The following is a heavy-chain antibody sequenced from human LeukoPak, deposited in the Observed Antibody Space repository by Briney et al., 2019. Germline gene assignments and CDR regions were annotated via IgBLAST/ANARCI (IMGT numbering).Heavy chain of an antibody. Sequence: TPSETLSLTCTVSGGSISSGGYYWSWIRQPPGKGLEWIGYIYHSGSTYYNPSLKSRVTISVDRSKNQFSLKLSSVTAADTAVYYCARVPLFRGSWTVDPWGQGTLVTVSS. D-gene: IGHD3-10*01. CDR3: ARVPLFRGSWTVDP. J-gene: IGHJ5*02. CDR1: GGSISSGGYY. V-gene: IGHV4-30-2*01. CDR2: IYHSGST.